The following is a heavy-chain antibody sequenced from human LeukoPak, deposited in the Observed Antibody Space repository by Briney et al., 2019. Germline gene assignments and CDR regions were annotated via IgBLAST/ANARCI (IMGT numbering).Heavy chain of an antibody. CDR2: INAGNGNT. CDR1: GYTFTSYA. D-gene: IGHD6-19*01. J-gene: IGHJ6*03. Sequence: ASVKVSCKASGYTFTSYAMNWVRQAPGQRLEWMGWINAGNGNTKYPQEFQGRVTITRDTSASTAYMELSSLRAEDTAVYYCARDSWVPNSVAGTRHYYYYYYMDVWGKGTTVTVSS. V-gene: IGHV1-3*03. CDR3: ARDSWVPNSVAGTRHYYYYYYMDV.